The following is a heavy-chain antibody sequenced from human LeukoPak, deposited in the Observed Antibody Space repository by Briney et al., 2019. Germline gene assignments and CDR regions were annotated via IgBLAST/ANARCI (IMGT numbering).Heavy chain of an antibody. J-gene: IGHJ4*02. CDR3: AKDAGRGSYD. V-gene: IGHV3-23*01. D-gene: IGHD1-26*01. CDR2: ISGSGGST. CDR1: GGSFSGYY. Sequence: ETLSLTCAVYGGSFSGYYWSWIRQPPGKGLEWVSAISGSGGSTYYADSVKGRFTISRDNSKNTLYLQMNSLRAEDTAVYYCAKDAGRGSYDWGQGTLVTVSS.